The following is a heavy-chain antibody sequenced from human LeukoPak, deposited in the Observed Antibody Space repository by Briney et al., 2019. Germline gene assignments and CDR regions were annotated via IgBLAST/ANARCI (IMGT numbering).Heavy chain of an antibody. J-gene: IGHJ2*01. CDR1: GGSFSGYY. CDR2: INHSGST. Sequence: PSETLSLTCAVYGGSFSGYYWSWIRQPPGKGLEWIGEINHSGSTGYNPSLKSRVTISINTSKSQFSLKPSSVTAADTAVFYCARRVWFGESSHWSFDLWGRGTLVTVSS. CDR3: ARRVWFGESSHWSFDL. V-gene: IGHV4-34*01. D-gene: IGHD3-10*01.